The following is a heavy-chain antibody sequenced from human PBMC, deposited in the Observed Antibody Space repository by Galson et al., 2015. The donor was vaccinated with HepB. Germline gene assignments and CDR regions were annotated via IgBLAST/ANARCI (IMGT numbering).Heavy chain of an antibody. J-gene: IGHJ4*02. CDR1: GYTFTTYA. CDR2: INTNNGNP. Sequence: GYTFTTYAMNWVRQTPGQGLEWMGWINTNNGNPTYAQGFTGRFVFSLDTSVSTAYLQINSLKAEDSAVYYCARDHGYSGYDLGYWGQGTLVTVSS. V-gene: IGHV7-4-1*02. CDR3: ARDHGYSGYDLGY. D-gene: IGHD5-12*01.